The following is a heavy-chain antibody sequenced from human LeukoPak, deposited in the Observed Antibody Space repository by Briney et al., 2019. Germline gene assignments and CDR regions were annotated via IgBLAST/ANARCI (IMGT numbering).Heavy chain of an antibody. J-gene: IGHJ4*02. V-gene: IGHV4-4*02. Sequence: SETLSLTCAVSGGSISSSNWWSWVRQPPGKGLEWIGEIYHSRSTNYNPSLKSRVTISVDKSKNQFSLKLSSVTAADPDVYYCARAREGGGGGGGDFDYWGKGTLVTVSS. CDR1: GGSISSSNW. CDR2: IYHSRST. CDR3: ARAREGGGGGGGDFDY. D-gene: IGHD3-16*01.